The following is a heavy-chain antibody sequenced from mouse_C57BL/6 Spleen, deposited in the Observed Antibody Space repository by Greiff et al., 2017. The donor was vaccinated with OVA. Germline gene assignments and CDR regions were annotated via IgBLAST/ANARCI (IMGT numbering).Heavy chain of an antibody. CDR2: ISDGGSYT. CDR1: GFTFSSYA. Sequence: EVKLVESGGGLVKPGGSLKLSCAASGFTFSSYAMSWVRQTPEKRLEWVATISDGGSYTYYPDNVKGRFTISRDNAKNKLYLQMSHLKSEDTAMYYCARGRGDYWGQGTTLTVSS. CDR3: ARGRGDY. J-gene: IGHJ2*01. V-gene: IGHV5-4*03.